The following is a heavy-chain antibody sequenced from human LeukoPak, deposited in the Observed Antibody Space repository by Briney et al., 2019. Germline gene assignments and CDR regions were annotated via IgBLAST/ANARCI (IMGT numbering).Heavy chain of an antibody. CDR1: GGSISSYY. V-gene: IGHV4-59*01. CDR3: ARLVLRYYYYYMDV. CDR2: IYYSGST. J-gene: IGHJ6*03. D-gene: IGHD2/OR15-2a*01. Sequence: SETLSLTCTVSGGSISSYYWSWIRQPPGKGLEWIGYIYYSGSTNYNPSLKSRVTISVDTSKNQFSLKLSSVTAADTAVYYCARLVLRYYYYYMDVWGKGTTVTVSS.